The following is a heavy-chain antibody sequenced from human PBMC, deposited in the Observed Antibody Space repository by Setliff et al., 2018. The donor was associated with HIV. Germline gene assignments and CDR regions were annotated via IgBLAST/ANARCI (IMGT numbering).Heavy chain of an antibody. Sequence: GGSLRLSCAASGFTFRHYAMSWVRQAPGKGLEWVSAISGSAGSTYYADSVKGRFTISRDNSKSNLYLQMNNVRAEDTALYYCTRDQNAIAAFERFDPWGQGTQVTVSS. J-gene: IGHJ5*02. CDR1: GFTFRHYA. D-gene: IGHD3-9*01. CDR2: ISGSAGST. CDR3: TRDQNAIAAFERFDP. V-gene: IGHV3-23*01.